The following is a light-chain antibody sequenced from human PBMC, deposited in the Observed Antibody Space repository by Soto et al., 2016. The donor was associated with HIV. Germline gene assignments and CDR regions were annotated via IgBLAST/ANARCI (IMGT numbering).Light chain of an antibody. CDR2: DDS. CDR1: NIGTKS. Sequence: SYELTQPPSVSVAPGKTARITCGGNNIGTKSVHWYQQRPGQAPIMVVYDDSDRPSGIPERFSGSNSGNTATLTISRVEAGDEADYYCQVWDSSSDHLYVFGTGTKVTVL. CDR3: QVWDSSSDHLYV. J-gene: IGLJ1*01. V-gene: IGLV3-21*03.